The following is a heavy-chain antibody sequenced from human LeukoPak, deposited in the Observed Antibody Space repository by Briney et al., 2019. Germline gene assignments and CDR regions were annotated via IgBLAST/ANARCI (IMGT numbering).Heavy chain of an antibody. V-gene: IGHV4-4*02. CDR3: ARSFRYSGYDYYSDS. D-gene: IGHD5-12*01. Sequence: PSGTLSPTCAVSGDSICSSSWWSWVRQPPGKGLEWIGQIYHSGSTNYNPSLKSRVTISLDKSKNQFSLELTSVTAADTAVYYCARSFRYSGYDYYSDSWGQGTLVTVSS. J-gene: IGHJ5*01. CDR2: IYHSGST. CDR1: GDSICSSSW.